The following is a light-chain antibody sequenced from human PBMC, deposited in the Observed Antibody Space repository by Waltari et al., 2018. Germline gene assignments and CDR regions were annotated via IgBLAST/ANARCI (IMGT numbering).Light chain of an antibody. Sequence: DIVMTQSPVSLSVSLGEGAPITSKSNKSVLNTSNNRNRLAWFQQKPGQPPKVLIYWSSTRESGVPDLFSGSGSGTYFTLTISSLQAEDVAVYYCQQYYSTPPTFGQGTKLEIK. CDR1: KSVLNTSNNRNR. J-gene: IGKJ2*01. CDR3: QQYYSTPPT. CDR2: WSS. V-gene: IGKV4-1*01.